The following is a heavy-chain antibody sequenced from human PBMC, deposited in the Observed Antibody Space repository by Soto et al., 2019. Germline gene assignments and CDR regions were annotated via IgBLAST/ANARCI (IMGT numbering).Heavy chain of an antibody. V-gene: IGHV3-23*01. CDR3: AKEGYVSGFP. CDR1: GFTLSIHA. CDR2: IDSDGRT. Sequence: GGSLRLSCAVSGFTLSIHASIWVRQGPGKGLEWVSGIDSDGRTFHADSVKGRFTISRDNSKNALYLQMNSLRAEDTAVYYCAKEGYVSGFPWGQGTTVTVYS. D-gene: IGHD3-10*01. J-gene: IGHJ5*02.